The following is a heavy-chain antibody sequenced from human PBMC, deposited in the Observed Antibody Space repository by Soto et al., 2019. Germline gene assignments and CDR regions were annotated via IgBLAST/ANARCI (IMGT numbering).Heavy chain of an antibody. V-gene: IGHV1-18*04. CDR1: GYTFTSYG. D-gene: IGHD5-12*01. CDR3: ARDQRHDIVATIQIFTTYYYGMDV. J-gene: IGHJ6*02. CDR2: ISAYNGNT. Sequence: ASVKVSCKASGYTFTSYGISWVRQAPGQGLEWMGWISAYNGNTNYAQKLQGRVTMTTDTSTSTAYMELRSLRSDDTAVYYCARDQRHDIVATIQIFTTYYYGMDVWGQGTTVTVSS.